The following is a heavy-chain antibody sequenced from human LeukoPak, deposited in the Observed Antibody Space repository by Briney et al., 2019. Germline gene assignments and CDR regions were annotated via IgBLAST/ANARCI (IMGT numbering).Heavy chain of an antibody. CDR1: GGSISSYY. J-gene: IGHJ5*02. CDR2: IYTSGST. Sequence: SETLSLTCTVSGGSISSYYWSWIRQPAGKGLEWIGRIYTSGSTNYNPSLKSGVTMSVDTSKNQFSLKLSSVTAADTAVYYCAGRRITIFGEVIRSRRHYFDPWGQGSLVTVSS. D-gene: IGHD3-3*01. CDR3: AGRRITIFGEVIRSRRHYFDP. V-gene: IGHV4-4*07.